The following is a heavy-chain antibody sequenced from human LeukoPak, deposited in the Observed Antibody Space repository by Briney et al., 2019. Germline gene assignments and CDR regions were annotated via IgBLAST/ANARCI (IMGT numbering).Heavy chain of an antibody. D-gene: IGHD6-13*01. J-gene: IGHJ4*02. V-gene: IGHV1-69*06. CDR1: GGTFSIYA. CDR3: ATPLGSSSWYETGDY. Sequence: GASVTLSFTASGGTFSIYAISWVRQAPGQGLEWMGGIIPIFGTANYAQKFQGRVTITADKSTSTAYMELSSLRSEDTAVYYCATPLGSSSWYETGDYWGQGTLVTVSS. CDR2: IIPIFGTA.